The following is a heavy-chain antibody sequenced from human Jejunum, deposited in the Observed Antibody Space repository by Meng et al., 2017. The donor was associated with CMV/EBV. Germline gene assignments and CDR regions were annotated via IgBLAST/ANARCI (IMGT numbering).Heavy chain of an antibody. D-gene: IGHD1-26*01. CDR3: AKGASSGNYSLIDS. Sequence: SGFTFSNYVMHWVRRAPGKGLEWVAVISYNGAYRFYADSVKGRFTISRDSSENTLYVQINSLRPEDTAVYYCAKGASSGNYSLIDSWGQGTLVTVSS. CDR2: ISYNGAYR. J-gene: IGHJ4*02. V-gene: IGHV3-30-3*02. CDR1: GFTFSNYV.